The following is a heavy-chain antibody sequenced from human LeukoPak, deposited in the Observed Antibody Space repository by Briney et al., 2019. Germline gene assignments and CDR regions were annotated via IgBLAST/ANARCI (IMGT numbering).Heavy chain of an antibody. J-gene: IGHJ4*02. Sequence: SETLSLTCTVSGGSISSYYWSWIRQPPGKGLEWIGYIYTSGSTNYNPSLKSRVTISVDTSKNQFSLKLSSVTAADTAVYYCARADIVGATMTFDYWGQGTLVTVSS. D-gene: IGHD1-26*01. CDR2: IYTSGST. V-gene: IGHV4-4*09. CDR1: GGSISSYY. CDR3: ARADIVGATMTFDY.